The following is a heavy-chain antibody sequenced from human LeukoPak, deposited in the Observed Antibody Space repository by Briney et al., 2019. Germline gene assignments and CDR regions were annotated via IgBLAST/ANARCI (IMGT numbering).Heavy chain of an antibody. J-gene: IGHJ6*01. V-gene: IGHV3-23*01. CDR3: AKQSNNFWDDYTVPPGYGMDV. CDR1: GFTFSSYA. CDR2: ISGSGGST. Sequence: GGSLRLSCAVSGFTFSSYAMNWVRQAPGKGLEWVSGISGSGGSTYNAASVKGRFTISRDNSKNTLYLQMNSLRAEDTAVYYCAKQSNNFWDDYTVPPGYGMDVWGQGTTVIVSA. D-gene: IGHD3-16*01.